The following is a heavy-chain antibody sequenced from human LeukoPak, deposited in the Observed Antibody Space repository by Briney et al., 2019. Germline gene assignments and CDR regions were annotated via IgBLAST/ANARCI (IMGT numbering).Heavy chain of an antibody. Sequence: PGGSLRLSCAASGLTFSRYGMHWVRQAPGKGLEWVAVIWYDGSNKYYADSVKGRFTISRDNSKNTLYLQMNSLRAEDTAVYYCAKHRGQYFDYWGQGTLVTVSS. CDR2: IWYDGSNK. J-gene: IGHJ4*02. V-gene: IGHV3-33*06. CDR3: AKHRGQYFDY. CDR1: GLTFSRYG. D-gene: IGHD5-12*01.